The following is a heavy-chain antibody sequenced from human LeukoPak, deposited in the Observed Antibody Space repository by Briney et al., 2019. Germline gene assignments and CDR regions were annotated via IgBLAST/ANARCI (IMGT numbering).Heavy chain of an antibody. Sequence: GESLKISCKGSGYSFTSYWIGWVRQMPGKGLEWMGIIYPGDSDTRYSPSFQGQVTTSADKSISTAYLQWSSLKASDTAMYYCARLTKYYYDSSGYYDAFDIWGQGTMVTVSS. CDR2: IYPGDSDT. J-gene: IGHJ3*02. D-gene: IGHD3-22*01. V-gene: IGHV5-51*01. CDR3: ARLTKYYYDSSGYYDAFDI. CDR1: GYSFTSYW.